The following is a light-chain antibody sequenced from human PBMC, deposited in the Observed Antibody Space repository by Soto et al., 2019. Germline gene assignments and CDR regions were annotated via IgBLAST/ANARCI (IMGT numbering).Light chain of an antibody. J-gene: IGLJ2*01. CDR3: AAWGDRLSVV. CDR2: RNN. V-gene: IGLV1-47*01. Sequence: QSVLTQPPSASGTPGQRVTISCSGSSSNIGSNYVYWYQQLPGTAPKLLLYRNNQRPSGVPDRFSGATAGTSASLAISGLRCEEEADYYCAAWGDRLSVVFGGGTKLTVL. CDR1: SSNIGSNY.